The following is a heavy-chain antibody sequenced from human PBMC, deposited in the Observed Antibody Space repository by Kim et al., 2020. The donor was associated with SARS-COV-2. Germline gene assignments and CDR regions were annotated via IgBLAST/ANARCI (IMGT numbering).Heavy chain of an antibody. V-gene: IGHV4-59*01. D-gene: IGHD3-10*01. J-gene: IGHJ5*02. CDR3: ARDREQMTMVRGVIGGGWFDP. CDR1: GGSISSYY. Sequence: SETLSLTCTVSGGSISSYYWSWIRQPPGKGLEWIGYIYYSGSTNYNPSLKSRVTISVDTSKNQFSLKLSSVTAADTAVYYCARDREQMTMVRGVIGGGWFDPWGQGTLVTVSS. CDR2: IYYSGST.